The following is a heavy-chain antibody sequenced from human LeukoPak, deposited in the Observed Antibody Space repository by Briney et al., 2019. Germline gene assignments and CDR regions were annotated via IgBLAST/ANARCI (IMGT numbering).Heavy chain of an antibody. D-gene: IGHD3-10*01. CDR2: IESRSFGGTT. J-gene: IGHJ4*02. CDR1: GFTVKDNF. CDR3: LAQYYRDY. Sequence: KPGGSLRLSCAASGFTVKDNFMSWVRQAPGKGLEWVGHIESRSFGGTTNYAAPVKGRFTISRDDSKNTLYLEMNSLKSEDTAVYYCLAQYYRDYWGQGTLVTVSS. V-gene: IGHV3-15*04.